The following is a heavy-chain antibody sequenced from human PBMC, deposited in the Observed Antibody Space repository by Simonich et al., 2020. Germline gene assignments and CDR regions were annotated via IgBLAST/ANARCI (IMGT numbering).Heavy chain of an antibody. D-gene: IGHD4-4*01. CDR3: ARDYSNYDAFDI. CDR1: GFTFSSYW. CDR2: INSDGSRT. J-gene: IGHJ3*02. V-gene: IGHV3-74*01. Sequence: EVQLVESGGGLVQPGGSLRLSCAASGFTFSSYWMHWVRQAPGKGRVWVSRINSDGSRTSYSDSVKGRFTISRDNAKNTLYLQMNSLRAEDTAVYYCARDYSNYDAFDIWGQGTMVTVSS.